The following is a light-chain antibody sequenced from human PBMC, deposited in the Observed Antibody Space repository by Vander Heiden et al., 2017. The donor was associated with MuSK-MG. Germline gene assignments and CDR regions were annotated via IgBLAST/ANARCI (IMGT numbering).Light chain of an antibody. J-gene: IGLJ2*01. CDR3: GNSDRGLNACV. CDR1: SSNIGHNY. Sequence: QSVLTQPRSVFAAPGQKVTISCSGSSSNIGHNYVSWYQQVPATETNRLMFYNNNRPSGIPDRFSCYKAGTYATPGTDGLQTGEEADDYCGNSDRGLNACVFGGGTKITVL. CDR2: YNN. V-gene: IGLV1-51*01.